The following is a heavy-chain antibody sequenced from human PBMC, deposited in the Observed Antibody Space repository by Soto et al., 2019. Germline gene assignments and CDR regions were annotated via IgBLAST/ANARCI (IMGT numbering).Heavy chain of an antibody. CDR1: GGSISSYY. V-gene: IGHV4-59*01. Sequence: SETLSLTCTVSGGSISSYYWSWIRQPPGKGLEWIGYIYYSGSTNYNPSLKSRVTISVDTSKNQFSLKLSSVTAADTAVYYCARILLWFGEPLWFDSWGQGSLVTVSS. CDR2: IYYSGST. J-gene: IGHJ5*01. CDR3: ARILLWFGEPLWFDS. D-gene: IGHD3-10*01.